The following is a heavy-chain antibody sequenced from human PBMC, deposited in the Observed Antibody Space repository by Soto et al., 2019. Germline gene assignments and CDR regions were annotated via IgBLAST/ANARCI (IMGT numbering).Heavy chain of an antibody. V-gene: IGHV1-8*01. Sequence: GASVKVSCKASGYTFTSYDINWVRQATGQGLEWMGWMNPNSGITGYAQKFQGRVTITADTSTSTAYMELSSLRSEDTAVYYCARSGYGCSSTSCPQDYYGMDVWGQGTTVTVSS. D-gene: IGHD2-2*01. CDR3: ARSGYGCSSTSCPQDYYGMDV. J-gene: IGHJ6*02. CDR2: MNPNSGIT. CDR1: GYTFTSYD.